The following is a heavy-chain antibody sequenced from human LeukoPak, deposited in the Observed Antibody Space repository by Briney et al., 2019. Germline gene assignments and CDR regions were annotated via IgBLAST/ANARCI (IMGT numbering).Heavy chain of an antibody. V-gene: IGHV1-69*05. Sequence: SVKVSCKTSGGTFSSYAISWVRQAPGQGLEWMGGIIPIFGTANYAQKFQGRVTITTDESTSTAYMELSSLRSEDTAVYYCARSNTYYYDSSGYYAGYWGQGTLVTVSS. CDR3: ARSNTYYYDSSGYYAGY. CDR2: IIPIFGTA. J-gene: IGHJ4*02. CDR1: GGTFSSYA. D-gene: IGHD3-22*01.